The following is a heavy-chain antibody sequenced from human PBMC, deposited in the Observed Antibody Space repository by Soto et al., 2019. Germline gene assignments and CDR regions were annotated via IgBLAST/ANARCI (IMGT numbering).Heavy chain of an antibody. Sequence: EVQVLESGGGWVQPGGSLRLSCEGSGFTVSSHAMTWIRQAPGKGPEWVSTITADGGTYYADSVKGRFAMSRDTSESTLYLQMNSLGAEDTAAYYCAPHVSCSGGSCQYDAFAIRGQGTMGTVSS. V-gene: IGHV3-23*01. CDR3: APHVSCSGGSCQYDAFAI. J-gene: IGHJ3*02. CDR1: GFTVSSHA. CDR2: ITADGGT. D-gene: IGHD2-15*01.